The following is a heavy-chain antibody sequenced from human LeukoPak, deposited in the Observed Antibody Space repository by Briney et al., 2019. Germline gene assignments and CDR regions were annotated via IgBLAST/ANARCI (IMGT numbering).Heavy chain of an antibody. V-gene: IGHV3-43D*03. CDR1: GFTFDDYA. D-gene: IGHD1-26*01. CDR2: ISWDGGST. Sequence: GGSLRLSCAASGFTFDDYAMHWVRQAPGKGLEWVSLISWDGGSTYYADSVKGRFTISRDNSKNSLYLQMNSLRAEDTALYYCARSIVGATTGYNWFDPWGQGTLVTVSS. J-gene: IGHJ5*02. CDR3: ARSIVGATTGYNWFDP.